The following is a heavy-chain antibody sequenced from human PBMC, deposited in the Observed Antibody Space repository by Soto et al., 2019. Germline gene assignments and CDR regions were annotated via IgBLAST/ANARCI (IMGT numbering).Heavy chain of an antibody. CDR2: IWYDGSNK. CDR3: AKLPAAQSYFDF. D-gene: IGHD2-2*01. V-gene: IGHV3-33*06. CDR1: GFTFSSYG. J-gene: IGHJ4*02. Sequence: PGGSLRLSCAASGFTFSSYGMHWVRQAPGKGLEWVAVIWYDGSNKYYADSVKGRFTISRDNSKNTLYLQMNSLRADDTAVYYCAKLPAAQSYFDFWGQGTLVTVSS.